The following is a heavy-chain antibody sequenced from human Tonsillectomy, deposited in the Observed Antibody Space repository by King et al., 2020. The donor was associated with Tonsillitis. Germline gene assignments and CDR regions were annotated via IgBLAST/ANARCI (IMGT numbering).Heavy chain of an antibody. J-gene: IGHJ3*02. D-gene: IGHD3-3*01. CDR2: IYYTGIT. CDR1: GVSITTYY. Sequence: LQLQESGPGLVKPSETLSLTCTVSGVSITTYYWIWIRQPPGKGLEWIGYIYYTGITSYNPSLKSRVTISLDTSKNQFSLKLRSVTAADTAMYYFVREWSAFDMWGQGTMVTVSS. V-gene: IGHV4-59*01. CDR3: VREWSAFDM.